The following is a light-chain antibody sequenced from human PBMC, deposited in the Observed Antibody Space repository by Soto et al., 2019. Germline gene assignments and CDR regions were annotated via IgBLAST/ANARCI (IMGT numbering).Light chain of an antibody. CDR3: QTWGTGVV. V-gene: IGLV4-69*01. J-gene: IGLJ2*01. CDR1: SGHSSYA. CDR2: LNSDGSH. Sequence: QSVLTQSPSASASLGASVKLTCTLSSGHSSYAIAWHQQQPEKGPRYLMKLNSDGSHSKGDGIPDRFSGSSSGAERYLTISSLQSEDEVDYYCQTWGTGVVFGGGTKLTVL.